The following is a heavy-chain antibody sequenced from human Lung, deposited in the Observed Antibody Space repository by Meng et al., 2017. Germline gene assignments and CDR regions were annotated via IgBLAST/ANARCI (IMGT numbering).Heavy chain of an antibody. CDR2: IYNSGST. CDR1: GGSISSSNYY. J-gene: IGHJ2*01. CDR3: ARGQKGYFDL. V-gene: IGHV4-30-4*01. Sequence: QVQQQESGPGLVKPSQTLSLTCTVSGGSISSSNYYWSRIRQPPGKGLEWSGHIYNSGSTYYNPSLKSRITISVDTSKNQFSLKLSSVTAADTAVYYCARGQKGYFDLWGRGTLVTVSS.